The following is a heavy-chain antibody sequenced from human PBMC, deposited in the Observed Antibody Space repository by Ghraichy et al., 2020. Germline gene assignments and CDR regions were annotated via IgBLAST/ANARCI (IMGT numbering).Heavy chain of an antibody. D-gene: IGHD2-15*01. CDR3: ATLYCGGSTCLDY. CDR2: IGSSGTSM. Sequence: GGSLRLSCAASGFTISRYEVMWVRQAPGKGLEWISYIGSSGTSMHYADSVMGRVTISRDNARNSLYLEMNSLRAEDTGVYYCATLYCGGSTCLDYWGQGTLVTVSS. CDR1: GFTISRYE. J-gene: IGHJ4*02. V-gene: IGHV3-48*03.